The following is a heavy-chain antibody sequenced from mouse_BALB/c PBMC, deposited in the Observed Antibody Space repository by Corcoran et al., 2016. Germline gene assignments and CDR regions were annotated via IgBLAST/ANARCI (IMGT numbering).Heavy chain of an antibody. J-gene: IGHJ4*01. CDR3: ARGDYGYAMDY. CDR1: GYSFTGYY. Sequence: EVQLQQSGPELVKPGASVKISCKASGYSFTGYYMHWVKQSHVKSLEWIGRINPYNGATSYNQNFKDKASLTVDKSSSTAYMELHSLTSEDSAVYYCARGDYGYAMDYWGQGTSVTVSS. D-gene: IGHD2-4*01. V-gene: IGHV1-26*01. CDR2: INPYNGAT.